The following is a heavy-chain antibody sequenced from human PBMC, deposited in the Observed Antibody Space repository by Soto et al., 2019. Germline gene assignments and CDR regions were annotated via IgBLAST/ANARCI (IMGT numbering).Heavy chain of an antibody. CDR1: GFTFSYST. J-gene: IGHJ4*02. CDR2: IRGKANTYAT. Sequence: GGSLILSCAASGFTFSYSTIHWVRQASGKGLEWVGRIRGKANTYATSYAASVKGRFSISRDDSKNTAYLQMNSLNTDDTAVYYCTRQWLLWGPFDYWGQGSLVTVSS. CDR3: TRQWLLWGPFDY. V-gene: IGHV3-73*01. D-gene: IGHD3-3*01.